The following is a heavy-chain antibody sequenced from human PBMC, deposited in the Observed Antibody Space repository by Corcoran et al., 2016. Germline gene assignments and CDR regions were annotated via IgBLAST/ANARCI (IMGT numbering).Heavy chain of an antibody. D-gene: IGHD2-15*01. CDR3: GRSCWNDY. Sequence: EAQLVESGGGLVQPGGSLRLSCAASGFAFDTYWMNWVRQAPGKGLEWVANIKGGENAKYYVDSVKGRFTISRDNGKNLVYLQMNSLRAEDTAVYYCGRSCWNDYWGQGTLVTVSS. CDR1: GFAFDTYW. J-gene: IGHJ4*02. V-gene: IGHV3-7*01. CDR2: IKGGENAK.